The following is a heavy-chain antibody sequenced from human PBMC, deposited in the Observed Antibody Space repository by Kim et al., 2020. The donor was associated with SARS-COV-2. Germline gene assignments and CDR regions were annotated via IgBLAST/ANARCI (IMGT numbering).Heavy chain of an antibody. Sequence: SETLSLTCAVYGGSFSGYYWSWIRQPPGKGLEWIGEINHSGSTNYNPSLKSRVTISVDTSKNQFSLKLSSVTAADTAVYYCARLPLTAATGWDSFDTRSAHDAQNYYYYYGMDVWGQGTTVTVSS. V-gene: IGHV4-34*01. CDR1: GGSFSGYY. J-gene: IGHJ6*02. CDR3: ARLPLTAATGWDSFDTRSAHDAQNYYYYYGMDV. D-gene: IGHD2-2*01. CDR2: INHSGST.